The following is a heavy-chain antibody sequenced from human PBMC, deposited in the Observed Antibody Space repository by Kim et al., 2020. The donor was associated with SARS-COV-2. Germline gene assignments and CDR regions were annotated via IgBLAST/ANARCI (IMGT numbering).Heavy chain of an antibody. CDR3: AKKKHIVGATSDAFDI. D-gene: IGHD1-26*01. J-gene: IGHJ3*02. V-gene: IGHV3-33*03. Sequence: VKGGYTISRDKSKKTLYLQMNSLGAEDTAVYYCAKKKHIVGATSDAFDIWGQGTMVTVSS.